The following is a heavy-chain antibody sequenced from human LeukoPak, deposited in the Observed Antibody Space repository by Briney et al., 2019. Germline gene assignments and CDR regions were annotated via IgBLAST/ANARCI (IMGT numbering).Heavy chain of an antibody. V-gene: IGHV3-66*02. CDR2: IYCGGST. Sequence: GGSLRLSCAASGSTVSSNYMSWVRQAPGKGLEWVSVIYCGGSTYYADSVKGRFTISRDNSKNTLYLQMNSLRAEDTAVYYCARDDLGYCSSTSCPTNDYWGQGTLVTVSP. CDR3: ARDDLGYCSSTSCPTNDY. J-gene: IGHJ4*02. D-gene: IGHD2-2*01. CDR1: GSTVSSNY.